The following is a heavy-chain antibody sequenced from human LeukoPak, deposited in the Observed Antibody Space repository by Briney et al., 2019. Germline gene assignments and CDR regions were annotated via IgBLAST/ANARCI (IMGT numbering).Heavy chain of an antibody. V-gene: IGHV1-2*02. D-gene: IGHD3-3*01. CDR1: GYTFTEYY. J-gene: IGHJ4*02. CDR2: INPNSGTT. Sequence: ASVKVSCKASGYTFTEYYVGWVRQAPGQGLGWMGWINPNSGTTNYGQKFQGRVTMTRDTSISAAYMELSELTSDDTAVYYCARGGLRSGLSSWGQRTQVTVSS. CDR3: ARGGLRSGLSS.